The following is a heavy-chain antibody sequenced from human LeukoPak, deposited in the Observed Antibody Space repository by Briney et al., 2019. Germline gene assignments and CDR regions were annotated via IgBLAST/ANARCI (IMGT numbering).Heavy chain of an antibody. CDR2: ISSSSSYI. J-gene: IGHJ4*02. CDR1: AVAYPSDR. CDR3: ARRITKLRGVIVPPDY. Sequence: GGSLRLSYAAPAVAYPSDRSKCLRQAPGKGLEWVSSISSSSSYIYYADSVKGRFTISRDNAKNSLYLQMNSLRAEDTAVYYCARRITKLRGVIVPPDYWGQGTLVTVSS. D-gene: IGHD3-10*01. V-gene: IGHV3-21*01.